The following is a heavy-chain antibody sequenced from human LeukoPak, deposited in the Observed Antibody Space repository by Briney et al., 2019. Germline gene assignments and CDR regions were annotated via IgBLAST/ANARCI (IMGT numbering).Heavy chain of an antibody. CDR3: AKEGSVITHTPFDY. D-gene: IGHD3-22*01. V-gene: IGHV3-23*01. J-gene: IGHJ4*02. CDR2: ISGSGGST. CDR1: GFSFSTYS. Sequence: GGSLRLSCAASGFSFSTYSMNWVRQAPGKGLEWVSAISGSGGSTYYADSVKGRFTISRDNSKNTLYLQMNSLRAEDTAVYYCAKEGSVITHTPFDYWGQGTLVTVSS.